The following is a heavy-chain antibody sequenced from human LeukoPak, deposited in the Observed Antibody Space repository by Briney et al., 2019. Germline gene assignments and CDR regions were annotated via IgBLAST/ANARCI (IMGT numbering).Heavy chain of an antibody. CDR2: ISWNSGSI. Sequence: PGGSPRLSCAASGFTFDDYAMHWVRQAPGKGLEWVSGISWNSGSIGYADSVKGRFTISRDNAKNSLYLQMNSLRAEDTALYYCAKDDYGGNSYYSDYWGQGTLVTVSS. D-gene: IGHD4-23*01. CDR1: GFTFDDYA. J-gene: IGHJ4*02. V-gene: IGHV3-9*01. CDR3: AKDDYGGNSYYSDY.